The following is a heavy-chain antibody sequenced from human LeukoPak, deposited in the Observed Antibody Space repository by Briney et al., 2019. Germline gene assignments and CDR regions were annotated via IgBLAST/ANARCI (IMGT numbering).Heavy chain of an antibody. Sequence: PSETLSLTCAVYGGSFSGYYWSWIRQPPGKGLEWIGEINHSGSTNYNPSLKSRVTISVDTSKNQFSLKLSSVTAADTAVYYCARGRMGITMVRGVIILDYWGQGTLVTVSS. CDR2: INHSGST. J-gene: IGHJ4*02. CDR3: ARGRMGITMVRGVIILDY. V-gene: IGHV4-34*01. CDR1: GGSFSGYY. D-gene: IGHD3-10*01.